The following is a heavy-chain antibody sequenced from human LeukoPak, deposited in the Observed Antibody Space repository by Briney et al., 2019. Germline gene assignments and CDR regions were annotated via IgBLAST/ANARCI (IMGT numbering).Heavy chain of an antibody. D-gene: IGHD3-3*01. V-gene: IGHV3-23*01. CDR2: ISGSGGST. J-gene: IGHJ4*02. Sequence: GGSLRLSCAASGFTFSSYAMSWVRQAPGKGLEWVSAISGSGGSTYYADSVKGRFTISRDNSKNTLYLQMNSLRAEDTAVYYCAKDSSPVLIYDFWSGYYSPPYRYFDYWGQGTLVTVSS. CDR3: AKDSSPVLIYDFWSGYYSPPYRYFDY. CDR1: GFTFSSYA.